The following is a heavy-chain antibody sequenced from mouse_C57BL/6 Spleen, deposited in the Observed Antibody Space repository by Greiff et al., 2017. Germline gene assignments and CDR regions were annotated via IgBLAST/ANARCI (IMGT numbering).Heavy chain of an antibody. CDR1: GYTFTSYW. CDR3: AIGRYYSNPFAY. CDR2: IHPSDSDT. D-gene: IGHD2-5*01. V-gene: IGHV1-74*01. J-gene: IGHJ3*01. Sequence: QVQLQQPGAELVKPGASVKVSCKASGYTFTSYWMHWVKQRPGQGLEWIGRIHPSDSDTNYNQKFKGKATLTVDKSSSTAYMQLSSLTSEDSAVYYCAIGRYYSNPFAYWGQGTLVTVSA.